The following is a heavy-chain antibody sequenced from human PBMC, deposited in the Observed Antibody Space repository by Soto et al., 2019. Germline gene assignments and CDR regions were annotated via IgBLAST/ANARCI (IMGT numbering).Heavy chain of an antibody. CDR2: LWYDGSRE. Sequence: QVQLVESGGGVVQPGRSLRLSCTASGFSVSTHVIHWVRQAPGKGLEWVAVLWYDGSREYYAESVKGRFTISRYNSKNTMYLQMNSLRAEDTAVYYCARVPRYDTWYFDYWGQGTLATVSS. V-gene: IGHV3-33*01. J-gene: IGHJ4*02. CDR3: ARVPRYDTWYFDY. D-gene: IGHD3-22*01. CDR1: GFSVSTHV.